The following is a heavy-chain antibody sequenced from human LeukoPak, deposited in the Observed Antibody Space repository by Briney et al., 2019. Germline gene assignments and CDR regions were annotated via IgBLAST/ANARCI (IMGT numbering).Heavy chain of an antibody. J-gene: IGHJ4*02. CDR3: ARDRGVRGDIITDYFDY. Sequence: PGRSLRLSCAASGFTFSNYGMHWVRQAPGKGLEWVAVTWNGGNDKYYADSVKGRFTISRDDSKKTMYLQMNSLRAEDTAVYYCARDRGVRGDIITDYFDYWGQGTLVTVSS. CDR2: TWNGGNDK. V-gene: IGHV3-33*01. D-gene: IGHD3-10*01. CDR1: GFTFSNYG.